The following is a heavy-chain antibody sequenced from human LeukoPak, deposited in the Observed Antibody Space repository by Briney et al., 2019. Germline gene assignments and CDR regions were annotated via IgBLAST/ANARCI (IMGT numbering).Heavy chain of an antibody. Sequence: SETLSLTSTVPGGSISSYYWSWIRQPPGKGLEWIGYIYYSGSTNYNPSLKSRVTISVDTSKNQFSLKLSSVTAADTAVYYCARAPTVRGVIMAYDYWGQGTLVTVSS. CDR1: GGSISSYY. J-gene: IGHJ4*02. CDR3: ARAPTVRGVIMAYDY. CDR2: IYYSGST. V-gene: IGHV4-59*01. D-gene: IGHD3-10*02.